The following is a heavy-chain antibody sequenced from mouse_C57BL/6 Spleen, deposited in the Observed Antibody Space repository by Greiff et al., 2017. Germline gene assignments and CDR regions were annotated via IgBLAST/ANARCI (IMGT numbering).Heavy chain of an antibody. CDR2: IYPSDSET. D-gene: IGHD1-1*01. J-gene: IGHJ1*03. CDR1: GYTFTSYW. Sequence: VQLQQPGAELVRPGSSVKLSCKASGYTFTSYWIDWVKQRPGQGLEWIGNIYPSDSETPYNQKFKDKATLTVDKSSSTAYMQLSSLTSEDSAVYYCARQIYYYGGSYWYFDVWGTGTTVTVSS. V-gene: IGHV1-61*01. CDR3: ARQIYYYGGSYWYFDV.